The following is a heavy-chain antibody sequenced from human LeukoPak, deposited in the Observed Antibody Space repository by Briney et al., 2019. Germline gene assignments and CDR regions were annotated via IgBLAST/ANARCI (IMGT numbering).Heavy chain of an antibody. CDR1: GFSFSDYY. Sequence: GGSLRLSCVACGFSFSDYYMSWLRQAPGRGLEWISYISGSGSDLYYADSVKGRFTISRDNASNSLYLQMNSLRAEDTAVYYCARSIGYYYTMDVWGQGTTVTVSS. D-gene: IGHD3-22*01. V-gene: IGHV3-11*01. CDR3: ARSIGYYYTMDV. CDR2: ISGSGSDL. J-gene: IGHJ6*02.